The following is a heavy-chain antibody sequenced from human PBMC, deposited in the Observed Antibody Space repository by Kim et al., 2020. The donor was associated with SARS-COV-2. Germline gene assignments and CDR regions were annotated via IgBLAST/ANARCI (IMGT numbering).Heavy chain of an antibody. CDR2: IKQDGSEK. Sequence: GGSLRLSCAASGFTFSSYWMSWVRQAPGKGLEWVANIKQDGSEKYYVDSVKGRFTISRDNAKNSLYLQMNSLRAEDTAVYYCARGVYYDSSGYYYEDWYFDLWGRGTLVTVSS. CDR1: GFTFSSYW. V-gene: IGHV3-7*01. CDR3: ARGVYYDSSGYYYEDWYFDL. D-gene: IGHD3-22*01. J-gene: IGHJ2*01.